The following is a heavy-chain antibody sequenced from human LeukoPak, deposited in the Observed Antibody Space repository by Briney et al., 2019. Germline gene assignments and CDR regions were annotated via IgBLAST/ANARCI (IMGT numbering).Heavy chain of an antibody. CDR1: GFTFSSYS. Sequence: PGGSLRLSCAASGFTFSSYSMNWVRQAPGRGLEWVSYISSSGSTIYYADSVKGRFTISRDNAKNSLYLQMNSLRAEDTAVYYCARDRAQLPNRWFDPWGQGTLVTVSS. D-gene: IGHD2-2*01. CDR3: ARDRAQLPNRWFDP. V-gene: IGHV3-48*04. J-gene: IGHJ5*02. CDR2: ISSSGSTI.